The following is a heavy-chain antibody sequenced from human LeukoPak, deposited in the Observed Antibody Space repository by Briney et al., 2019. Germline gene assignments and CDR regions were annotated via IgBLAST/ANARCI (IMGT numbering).Heavy chain of an antibody. CDR2: IYYSGST. CDR3: ARCWDV. CDR1: GGSISSYY. Sequence: SETLSLTCTVSGGSISSYYWSWIRQPPGKGLEWIGYIYYSGSTNYNPSLKSRVTISVDTSKNQFSLKLSSVTAADTAVYYCARCWDVWGQGTTVTVSS. V-gene: IGHV4-59*08. J-gene: IGHJ6*02.